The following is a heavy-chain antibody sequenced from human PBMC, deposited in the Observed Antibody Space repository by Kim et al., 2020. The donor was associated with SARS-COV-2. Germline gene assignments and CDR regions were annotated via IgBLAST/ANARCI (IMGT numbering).Heavy chain of an antibody. CDR1: GFTVSSNY. V-gene: IGHV3-53*01. CDR2: IYSGGST. Sequence: GGSLRLSCAASGFTVSSNYMSWVRQAPGKGLEWVSVIYSGGSTYYADSVKGRFTISRDNSKNTLYLQMNSLRAEDTAVYYCAALWATGYSGSYNQRAFDIWGQGTMVTVSS. J-gene: IGHJ3*02. D-gene: IGHD1-26*01. CDR3: AALWATGYSGSYNQRAFDI.